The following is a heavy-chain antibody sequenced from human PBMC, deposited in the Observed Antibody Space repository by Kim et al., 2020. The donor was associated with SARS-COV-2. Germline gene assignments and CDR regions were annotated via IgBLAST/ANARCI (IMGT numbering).Heavy chain of an antibody. Sequence: FQGRVTMTRETSTSTVYMELSSLRSEDTAVYYCARGVMITFGGVIDFFDYWGQGTLVTVSS. D-gene: IGHD3-16*02. CDR3: ARGVMITFGGVIDFFDY. V-gene: IGHV1-46*01. J-gene: IGHJ4*02.